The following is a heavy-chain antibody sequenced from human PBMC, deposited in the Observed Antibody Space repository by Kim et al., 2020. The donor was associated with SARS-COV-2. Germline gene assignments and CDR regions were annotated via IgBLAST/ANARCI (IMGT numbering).Heavy chain of an antibody. CDR3: ARGSSSGSNYVSEYFQH. D-gene: IGHD1-26*01. V-gene: IGHV3-74*01. J-gene: IGHJ1*01. Sequence: VEGRFTISRDNAKNTLYLQMNSLRAEDTAVYYCARGSSSGSNYVSEYFQHWGQGTLVTVSS.